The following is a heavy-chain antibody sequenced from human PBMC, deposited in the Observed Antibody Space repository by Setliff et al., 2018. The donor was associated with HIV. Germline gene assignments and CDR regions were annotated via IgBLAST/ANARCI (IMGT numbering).Heavy chain of an antibody. CDR2: INPDTGGT. CDR3: ARGAPGRSCSGGGCSYFDY. J-gene: IGHJ4*02. V-gene: IGHV1-2*02. Sequence: ASVKVSCKASGYTFTDYYIHWVRQAPGQGLEWMGWINPDTGGTNSAQRFQGRVTMTRNTSISIAYMELSNLRSEDTAVYYCARGAPGRSCSGGGCSYFDYWGQGTLVTVS. CDR1: GYTFTDYY. D-gene: IGHD2-15*01.